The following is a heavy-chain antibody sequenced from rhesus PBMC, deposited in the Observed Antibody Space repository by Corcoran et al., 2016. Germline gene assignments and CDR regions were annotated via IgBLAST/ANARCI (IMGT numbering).Heavy chain of an antibody. V-gene: IGHV3-28*02. D-gene: IGHD2-2*01. CDR3: AKNRTTD. Sequence: EVQLVESGGGLAKPGGSLRRSCAAPGFTLSNSWRDWVRQAPGKGLEYISSINSGCGSTYYAYSVKGRFTISRENAKNTLYLQMNSLRAEDTAVYYCAKNRTTDWGQGVLVTVSS. CDR2: INSGCGST. J-gene: IGHJ4*01. CDR1: GFTLSNSW.